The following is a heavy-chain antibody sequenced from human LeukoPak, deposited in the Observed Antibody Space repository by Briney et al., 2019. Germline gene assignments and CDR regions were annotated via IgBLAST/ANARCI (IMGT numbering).Heavy chain of an antibody. V-gene: IGHV3-53*01. D-gene: IGHD4-23*01. CDR1: GFTFSSSY. Sequence: PGGSLRLSCAASGFTFSSSYMSWVRQAPGKGLEWVSVIYSDGITYYSDSGKGRFTISRDNSKSTMYLQMNSLRAEDTAMYYCGVNSDYWGQGTLVTVS. J-gene: IGHJ4*02. CDR3: GVNSDY. CDR2: IYSDGIT.